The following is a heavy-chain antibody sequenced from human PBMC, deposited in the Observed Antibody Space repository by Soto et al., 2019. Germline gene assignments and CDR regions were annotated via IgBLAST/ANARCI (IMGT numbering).Heavy chain of an antibody. Sequence: CLVSGYTPTELSMHWVRQAREKCLEWMGGFDPEDGETIYAQKFQGRVTMTEDTSTDTAYMEMSSLRSVDTAVYYCATVDRDFPIAVAGFFDYWAQGTLVTVSS. CDR3: ATVDRDFPIAVAGFFDY. CDR1: GYTPTELS. J-gene: IGHJ4*02. CDR2: FDPEDGET. D-gene: IGHD6-19*01. V-gene: IGHV1-24*01.